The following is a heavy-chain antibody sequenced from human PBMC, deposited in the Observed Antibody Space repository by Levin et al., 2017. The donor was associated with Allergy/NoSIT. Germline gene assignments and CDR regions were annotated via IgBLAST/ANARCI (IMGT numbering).Heavy chain of an antibody. CDR3: ARVDCGGDCSYNYYYGMDV. CDR1: GGSISSGGYY. V-gene: IGHV4-31*03. CDR2: IYYSGST. D-gene: IGHD2-21*02. J-gene: IGHJ6*02. Sequence: PSETLSLTCTVSGGSISSGGYYWSWIRQHPGKGLEWIGYIYYSGSTYYNPSLKSRVTISVDTSKNQFSLKLSSVTAADTAVYYCARVDCGGDCSYNYYYGMDVWGQGTTVTVSS.